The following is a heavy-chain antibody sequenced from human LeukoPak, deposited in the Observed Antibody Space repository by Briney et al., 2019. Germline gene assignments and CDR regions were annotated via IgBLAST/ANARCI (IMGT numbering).Heavy chain of an antibody. CDR2: ISASGGST. J-gene: IGHJ5*02. Sequence: GGSLRLSCAASGFTFSSYAMSWVRQAPGKGLEWVSAISASGGSTYYADSVKGRFTISRDNSKNTLYLQMNSLRAEDTAVYYCAKASYTSDYINWFDPWGQGTLVTVSS. CDR1: GFTFSSYA. CDR3: AKASYTSDYINWFDP. V-gene: IGHV3-23*01. D-gene: IGHD4-11*01.